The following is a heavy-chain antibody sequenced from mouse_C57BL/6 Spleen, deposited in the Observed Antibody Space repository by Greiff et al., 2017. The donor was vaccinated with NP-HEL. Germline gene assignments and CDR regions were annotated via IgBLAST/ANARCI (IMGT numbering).Heavy chain of an antibody. Sequence: EVKLMESGGGLVKPGGSLKLSCAASGFTFSDYGMHWVRQAPEKGLEWVAYISSGSSTIYYADTVKGRFTISRDNAKNTLFLQMTSLRSEDTAMYYCAKSYGSSVYYYAMDYWGQGTSVTVS. J-gene: IGHJ4*01. CDR2: ISSGSSTI. V-gene: IGHV5-17*01. D-gene: IGHD1-1*01. CDR3: AKSYGSSVYYYAMDY. CDR1: GFTFSDYG.